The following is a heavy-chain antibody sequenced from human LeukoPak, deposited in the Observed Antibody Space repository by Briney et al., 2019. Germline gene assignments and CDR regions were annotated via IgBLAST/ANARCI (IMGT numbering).Heavy chain of an antibody. CDR2: ISGSGGST. CDR3: AKEATMIVVVTKGGFDP. V-gene: IGHV3-23*01. Sequence: GGSLRLSCAASGFTFSSYAMSWVRQAPGKGLEWVSAISGSGGSTYYADSVKGRFTISRDNSKNTLYLQMNSLRAEDTAVYYCAKEATMIVVVTKGGFDPWGQGTLVTVSS. J-gene: IGHJ5*02. D-gene: IGHD3-22*01. CDR1: GFTFSSYA.